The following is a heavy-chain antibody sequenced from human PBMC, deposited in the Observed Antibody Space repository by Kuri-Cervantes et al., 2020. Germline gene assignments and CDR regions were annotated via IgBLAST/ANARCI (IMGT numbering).Heavy chain of an antibody. D-gene: IGHD6-6*01. CDR2: ISAYNGNI. CDR3: ARYYVGSPSVLRWFDP. CDR1: GYTFTSYG. Sequence: ASVKVSCKASGYTFTSYGISWVRQAPGQGLEWMGWISAYNGNINYAQKLQGRVTMTTDTSTSTAYMELRSLRSDDTAVYYCARYYVGSPSVLRWFDPWGQGTLVTVSS. J-gene: IGHJ5*02. V-gene: IGHV1-18*01.